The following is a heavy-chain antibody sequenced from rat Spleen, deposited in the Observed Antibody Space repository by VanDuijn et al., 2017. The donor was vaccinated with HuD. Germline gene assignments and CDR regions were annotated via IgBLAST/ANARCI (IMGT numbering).Heavy chain of an antibody. D-gene: IGHD1-4*01. Sequence: EVQLMESGRGLVQPGRSLKLSCVASGFTFNNYWMSWIRQAPGKGLEWVASITNTGGSVFYPDSVKGRFTGSRDNAKTTLYLQMDSLRSEDTATYYCARPNYPGFNYFDYWGQGVMVTVSS. J-gene: IGHJ2*01. CDR2: ITNTGGSV. CDR1: GFTFNNYW. V-gene: IGHV5-31*01. CDR3: ARPNYPGFNYFDY.